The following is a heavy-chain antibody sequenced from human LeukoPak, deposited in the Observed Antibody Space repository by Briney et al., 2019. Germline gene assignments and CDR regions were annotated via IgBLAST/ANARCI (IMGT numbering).Heavy chain of an antibody. CDR2: ISYDGSNK. V-gene: IGHV3-30-3*01. J-gene: IGHJ4*02. CDR1: GFTFSSYA. CDR3: ARALIAAAGTLDY. Sequence: GGSLRLSCAASGFTFSSYAMHWVRQAPGKGLEWVAVISYDGSNKYYADSVKGRFTISGDNSKNTLYLQMNSLRAEDTAVYYCARALIAAAGTLDYWGQGTLVTVSS. D-gene: IGHD6-13*01.